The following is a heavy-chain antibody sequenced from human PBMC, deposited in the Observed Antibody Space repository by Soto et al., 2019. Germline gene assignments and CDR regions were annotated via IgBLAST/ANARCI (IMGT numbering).Heavy chain of an antibody. V-gene: IGHV4-4*02. Sequence: QVQLKESGPGLVKPSGTLSLTCTVSGGSISSTSWWSWVRLPPGKGLEWIGEIYHGGITHYNPSLKSRVTISLDKSNEQISLSLTSVSAADTALYYCATMVPSWRYIEYWGQGTLVTVSS. J-gene: IGHJ4*02. CDR2: IYHGGIT. CDR1: GGSISSTSW. CDR3: ATMVPSWRYIEY. D-gene: IGHD2-8*01.